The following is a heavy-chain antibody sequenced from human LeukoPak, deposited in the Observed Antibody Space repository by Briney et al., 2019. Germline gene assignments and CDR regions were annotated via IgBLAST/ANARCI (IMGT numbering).Heavy chain of an antibody. CDR3: ATPLDYYDSSGYHQGGD. CDR2: IKQDGSKK. V-gene: IGHV3-7*03. D-gene: IGHD3-22*01. CDR1: GFTFSSYW. Sequence: GGSLRLSCAASGFTFSSYWMTWVRQAPGRGLEWVADIKQDGSKKNYVDSVRGRFTISRDNAKNSLYLQMNSLRAEDTAVYYCATPLDYYDSSGYHQGGDWGQGTLVTVSS. J-gene: IGHJ4*02.